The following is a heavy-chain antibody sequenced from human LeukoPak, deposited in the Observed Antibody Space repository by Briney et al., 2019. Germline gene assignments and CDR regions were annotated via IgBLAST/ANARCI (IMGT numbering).Heavy chain of an antibody. J-gene: IGHJ4*02. V-gene: IGHV4-34*01. CDR2: IRHTGST. CDR3: ARHGGYHFDS. Sequence: GSLRLSCVTSGVPFSTYSMNWVRQAPGKGLEWIGQIRHTGSTAYNPSLRSRVTISGDTSKNQFSLRLTSVTAADTALYYCARHGGYHFDSWGQGTLVTVSS. D-gene: IGHD3-16*01. CDR1: GVPFSTYS.